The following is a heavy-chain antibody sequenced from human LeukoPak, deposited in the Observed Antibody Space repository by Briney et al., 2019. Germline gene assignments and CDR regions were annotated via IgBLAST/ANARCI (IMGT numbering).Heavy chain of an antibody. CDR1: GFTFSSYA. CDR2: ISGSGGST. D-gene: IGHD1-26*01. CDR3: ARESSKWELGVDY. Sequence: PGGSLRLSCAASGFTFSSYAMSWVRQAPGKGLEWVSAISGSGGSTYYADSVKGRFTISRDNAKNSLYLQMNSLRAEDTAVYYCARESSKWELGVDYWGQGTLVTVSS. V-gene: IGHV3-23*01. J-gene: IGHJ4*02.